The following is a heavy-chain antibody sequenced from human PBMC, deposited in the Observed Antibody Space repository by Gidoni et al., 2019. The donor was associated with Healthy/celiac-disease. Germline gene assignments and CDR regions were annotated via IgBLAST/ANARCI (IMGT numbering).Heavy chain of an antibody. V-gene: IGHV1-24*01. Sequence: QVQLVQSGAEVKKPGASVQVSCKVSGYTLTELSMHWVRQAPGKGLEWMGGFDPEDGETIYAQKFQGRVTVTEDTSTDTAYMELSSLRSEDTAVYYCATGSFGESPDPTGMDVWGQGTTVTVSS. CDR2: FDPEDGET. CDR3: ATGSFGESPDPTGMDV. CDR1: GYTLTELS. J-gene: IGHJ6*02. D-gene: IGHD3-10*01.